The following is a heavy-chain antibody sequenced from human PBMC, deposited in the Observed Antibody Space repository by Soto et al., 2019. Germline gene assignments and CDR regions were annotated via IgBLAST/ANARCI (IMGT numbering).Heavy chain of an antibody. CDR1: GGSISSGGYS. CDR3: ARGVGYDFWSGYSPRNYFDY. CDR2: IYHSGST. D-gene: IGHD3-3*01. Sequence: SETLSLTCAVSGGSISSGGYSWSWIRQPPGKGLEWIGYIYHSGSTYYNPSLKSRVTISVDRSKNQFSLKLSSVTAADTAVYYCARGVGYDFWSGYSPRNYFDYWGQGTLVTVS. V-gene: IGHV4-30-2*01. J-gene: IGHJ4*02.